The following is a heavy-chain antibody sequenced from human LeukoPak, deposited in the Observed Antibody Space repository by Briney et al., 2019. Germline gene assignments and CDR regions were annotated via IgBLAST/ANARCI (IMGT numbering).Heavy chain of an antibody. J-gene: IGHJ6*02. CDR2: ISSSSGRIT. CDR3: ARGYNWNDYYYYGMDV. V-gene: IGHV3-23*01. CDR1: GFTFEEYA. Sequence: PGRSLRLSCAASGFTFEEYAMHWVRQAPGKGLEWVSVISSSSGRITHYADSVKGRFTISRDNSKNTLYLQMNSLRAEDTAVYYCARGYNWNDYYYYGMDVWGQGTTVTVSS. D-gene: IGHD1-1*01.